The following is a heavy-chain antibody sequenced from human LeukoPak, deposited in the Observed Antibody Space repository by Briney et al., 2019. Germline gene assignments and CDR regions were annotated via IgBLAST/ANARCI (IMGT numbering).Heavy chain of an antibody. V-gene: IGHV1-18*01. CDR3: ARDPHYYDSTPFDY. Sequence: SVKVSCKASGYTFTSYGISWVRQAPGQGLEWMGWISAYNGNTNYAQKLQGRVTMTTDTSTSTAYMELRSLRSDDTAVYYCARDPHYYDSTPFDYWGQGTLVTVSS. CDR1: GYTFTSYG. D-gene: IGHD3-22*01. J-gene: IGHJ4*02. CDR2: ISAYNGNT.